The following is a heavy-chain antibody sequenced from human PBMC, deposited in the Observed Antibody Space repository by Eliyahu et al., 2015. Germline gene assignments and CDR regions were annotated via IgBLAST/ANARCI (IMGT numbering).Heavy chain of an antibody. CDR3: ARIPPRGNINFHLDY. D-gene: IGHD2/OR15-2a*01. CDR1: GFSLSNARMG. V-gene: IGHV2-26*01. J-gene: IGHJ4*02. CDR2: IFSNDEK. Sequence: QVTLKESGPVLVKPTETLTLTCTVSGFSLSNARMGVSWIRQPPGKALEWLAHIFSNDEKSFITSLKSRLTISKDTSKSQVVLTMTNMDPVDTATYYCARIPPRGNINFHLDYWGQGILVTVSS.